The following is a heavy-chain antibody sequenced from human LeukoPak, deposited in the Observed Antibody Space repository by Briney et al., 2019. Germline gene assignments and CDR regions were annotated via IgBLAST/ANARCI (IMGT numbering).Heavy chain of an antibody. D-gene: IGHD3-16*01. CDR2: NSAYNGNT. Sequence: ASVKVSCKASGYTFSHYGINWVRQAPGQGLEWMGWNSAYNGNTNYAQNLQGRVTMTADTSTSIAYMELRSLRPDDTAVYYCVRDGGGLYYYYYYMDVWGTGTTVTVSS. CDR3: VRDGGGLYYYYYYMDV. J-gene: IGHJ6*03. CDR1: GYTFSHYG. V-gene: IGHV1-18*01.